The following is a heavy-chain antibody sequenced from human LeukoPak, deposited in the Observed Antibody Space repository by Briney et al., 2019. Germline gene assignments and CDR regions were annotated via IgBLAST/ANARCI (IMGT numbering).Heavy chain of an antibody. CDR1: GYTFTGYY. D-gene: IGHD6-13*01. J-gene: IGHJ5*02. CDR2: INPSGGTT. CDR3: ARDLQQQLVRDWFDP. Sequence: ASVKVSCKASGYTFTGYYMHWVRQAPGQGLEWMGIINPSGGTTNYAQRFQGRVTMTRDTSTSTVYMELSSLRSEDTAVYYCARDLQQQLVRDWFDPWGQGTLVTVSS. V-gene: IGHV1-46*01.